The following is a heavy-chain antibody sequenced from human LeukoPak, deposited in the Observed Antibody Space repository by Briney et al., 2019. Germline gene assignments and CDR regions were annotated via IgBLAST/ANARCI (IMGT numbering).Heavy chain of an antibody. CDR3: ARLGCNGDNCYSVDS. D-gene: IGHD2-15*01. J-gene: IGHJ4*02. CDR1: GFTFSSYS. Sequence: GGSLRLSCAASGFTFSSYSMNWVRQAPGQGLEWVSYITSDSTTMFYADSVKGRFTASRDNAKNSLYLQMNSLRAEDTAVYYCARLGCNGDNCYSVDSWGQGTLVTVSS. CDR2: ITSDSTTM. V-gene: IGHV3-48*04.